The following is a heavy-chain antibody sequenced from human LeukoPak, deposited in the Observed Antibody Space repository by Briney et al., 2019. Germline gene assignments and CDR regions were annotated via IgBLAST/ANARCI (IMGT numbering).Heavy chain of an antibody. Sequence: GASLRLSCVASGFTFSNYAMSWVRQAPGKRLEWVSAVTGRGSGTYYADSVKGRFTISRDNSRNTLFLQMNSLRAEDTAIYYCAKWGDFDILTGYYVSDFWGQGTLVTVSS. CDR3: AKWGDFDILTGYYVSDF. J-gene: IGHJ4*02. D-gene: IGHD3-9*01. CDR2: VTGRGSGT. V-gene: IGHV3-23*01. CDR1: GFTFSNYA.